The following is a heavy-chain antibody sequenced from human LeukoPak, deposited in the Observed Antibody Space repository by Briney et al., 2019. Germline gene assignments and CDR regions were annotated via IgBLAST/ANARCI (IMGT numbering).Heavy chain of an antibody. CDR3: TRAVTIFGVVVNFDY. D-gene: IGHD3-3*01. Sequence: GGSLRLSCTASGFTFGDYAMSWFRQAPGKGLEWVGFIRSKAYGGTTEYAASVKGRFTISRDDSKSIAYLQMNSLKTEDTAVYYCTRAVTIFGVVVNFDYWGQGNLVTVSS. V-gene: IGHV3-49*03. CDR2: IRSKAYGGTT. J-gene: IGHJ4*02. CDR1: GFTFGDYA.